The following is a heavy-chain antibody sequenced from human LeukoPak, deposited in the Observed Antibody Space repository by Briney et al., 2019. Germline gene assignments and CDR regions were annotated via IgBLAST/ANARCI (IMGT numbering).Heavy chain of an antibody. CDR3: ARVGYSSSGNYYNDRGAFDY. CDR2: IYYSGST. V-gene: IGHV4-59*01. D-gene: IGHD3-10*01. CDR1: GDSISGYY. Sequence: TSETLSLTCTVSGDSISGYYGSWIRQPPGKGLEWIGSIYYSGSTNYNPSLKSRVTISVDTSKNQFSLKLSSVTAADTAVYYCARVGYSSSGNYYNDRGAFDYWGQGTLVTVSS. J-gene: IGHJ4*02.